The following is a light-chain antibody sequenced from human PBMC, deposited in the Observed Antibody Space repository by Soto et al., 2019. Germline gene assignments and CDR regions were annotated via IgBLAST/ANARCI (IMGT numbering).Light chain of an antibody. Sequence: QSVLTQPPSTSGTPGQRVTISCSGASSNIGSNTVNWYQHLPGTAPKLLIYYNNHRPSGVPDRFSGSRSGTSASLAITGLQSGDYAYYYCTAWDDSLHGVVFGGGPKVTVL. CDR3: TAWDDSLHGVV. J-gene: IGLJ2*01. CDR1: SSNIGSNT. V-gene: IGLV1-44*01. CDR2: YNN.